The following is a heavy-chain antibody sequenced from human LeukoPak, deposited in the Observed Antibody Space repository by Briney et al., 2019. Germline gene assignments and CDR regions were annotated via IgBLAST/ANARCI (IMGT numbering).Heavy chain of an antibody. V-gene: IGHV3-23*01. J-gene: IGHJ4*02. CDR2: TSGSGSGGST. CDR1: GFMFSSYG. D-gene: IGHD1-26*01. Sequence: GGSLRLSCAASGFMFSSYGMTWVRQAPGKGLEWVSATSGSGSGGSTYYADSVKGRFTISRDNSKNTLYLQMNSLRVEDKAVYYCAKEYTGTFSPFPSYFDNWGQGTLVTVSS. CDR3: AKEYTGTFSPFPSYFDN.